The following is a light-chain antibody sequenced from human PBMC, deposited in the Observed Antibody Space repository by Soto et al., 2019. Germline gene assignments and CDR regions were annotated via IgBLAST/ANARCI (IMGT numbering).Light chain of an antibody. CDR1: ISDIAAYKY. CDR2: HVT. CDR3: FSYSTSSSLYV. Sequence: QSVLTQPASVSGSPGQSITISYTGTISDIAAYKYVSWYQQHPSRAPKLLIYHVTTRPSGISNRFSGSKSGDTASLTISGLQAEDEAEYSCFSYSTSSSLYVFGSGTKVTVL. V-gene: IGLV2-14*03. J-gene: IGLJ1*01.